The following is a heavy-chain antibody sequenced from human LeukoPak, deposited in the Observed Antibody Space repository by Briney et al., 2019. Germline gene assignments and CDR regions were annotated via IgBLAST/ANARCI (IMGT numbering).Heavy chain of an antibody. CDR1: GFTFSSHW. CDR3: ARDGGDPDYGDSYFDH. J-gene: IGHJ4*02. V-gene: IGHV3-7*01. CDR2: IKQDGSGK. D-gene: IGHD4-17*01. Sequence: GGSLRLSCAASGFTFSSHWMSWVRQAPGKGLEWVANIKQDGSGKYYVDSVKGRFTISRDNAKNSLYLQMNSLRVEDTAAYYCARDGGDPDYGDSYFDHWGQGTLVTVSS.